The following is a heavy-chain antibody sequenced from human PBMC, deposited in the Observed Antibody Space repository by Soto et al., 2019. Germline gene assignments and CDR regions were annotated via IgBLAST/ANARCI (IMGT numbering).Heavy chain of an antibody. CDR1: GGTFSSYA. D-gene: IGHD6-19*01. CDR3: ARDMMYSSGHYYYYGMDV. J-gene: IGHJ6*02. CDR2: ISAYNGNT. Sequence: ASVKVSCKASGGTFSSYAISWVRQAPGQGLEWMGWISAYNGNTNYAQKLQGRVTMTTDTSTSTAYMELRSLRSDDTAVYYCARDMMYSSGHYYYYGMDVWGQGTTVTVSS. V-gene: IGHV1-18*01.